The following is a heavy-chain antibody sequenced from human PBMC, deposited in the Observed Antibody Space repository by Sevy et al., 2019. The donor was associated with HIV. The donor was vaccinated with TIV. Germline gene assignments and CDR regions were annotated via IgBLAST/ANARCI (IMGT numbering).Heavy chain of an antibody. D-gene: IGHD6-19*01. CDR1: GFTFSSYS. CDR2: ISSSSSYI. Sequence: GGSLRLSCAASGFTFSSYSMNWVRQAPGKGLEWVSSISSSSSYIYYADSVKGRFTISRDNAKNSLYLQMNSLRAEDTAVYYCARDMNAIAVAGTSWFDPWGQGTLVSVSS. CDR3: ARDMNAIAVAGTSWFDP. J-gene: IGHJ5*02. V-gene: IGHV3-21*01.